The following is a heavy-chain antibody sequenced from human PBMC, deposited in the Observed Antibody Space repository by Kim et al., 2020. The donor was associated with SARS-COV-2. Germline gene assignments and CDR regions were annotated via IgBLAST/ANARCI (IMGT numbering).Heavy chain of an antibody. CDR2: ISSSSSTI. J-gene: IGHJ4*02. Sequence: GGSLRLSCAASGFTFSSYSMNWVRQAPGKGLEWVSYISSSSSTIYYADSVKGRFTISRDNAKNSLYLQVNSLRDEDTAVYYCARELLRLDYNKLPVPAADKPIDYWGQGTLVTVSS. D-gene: IGHD2-2*01. CDR1: GFTFSSYS. V-gene: IGHV3-48*02. CDR3: ARELLRLDYNKLPVPAADKPIDY.